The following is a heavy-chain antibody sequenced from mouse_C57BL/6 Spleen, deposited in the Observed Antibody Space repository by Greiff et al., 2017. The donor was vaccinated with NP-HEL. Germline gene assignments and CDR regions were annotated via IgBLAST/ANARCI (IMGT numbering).Heavy chain of an antibody. D-gene: IGHD4-1*01. Sequence: EVQLVESGGGLVKPGGSLKLSCAASGFTFSDYGMHWVRQAPEKGLEWVAYISSGSSTIYYADTVKGRFTISRDNAKNTLFLQMTSLRSEDTAMYYCARAGTGYYYAMDYWGQGTSVTVSS. CDR3: ARAGTGYYYAMDY. CDR2: ISSGSSTI. J-gene: IGHJ4*01. CDR1: GFTFSDYG. V-gene: IGHV5-17*01.